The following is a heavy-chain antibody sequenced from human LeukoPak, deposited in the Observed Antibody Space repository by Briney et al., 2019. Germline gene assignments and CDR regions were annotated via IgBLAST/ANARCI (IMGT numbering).Heavy chain of an antibody. CDR3: ARGPLREIGDF. CDR2: ISGSGGST. D-gene: IGHD2/OR15-2a*01. Sequence: GGSLRLSCAASGFTFSSYAMSWVRQAPGKGLEWVSAISGSGGSTYYADSVKGRFTISRDNSKNTLYLQMNSLRDEDTAVYYCARGPLREIGDFWGQGTLVSVSS. CDR1: GFTFSSYA. J-gene: IGHJ4*02. V-gene: IGHV3-23*01.